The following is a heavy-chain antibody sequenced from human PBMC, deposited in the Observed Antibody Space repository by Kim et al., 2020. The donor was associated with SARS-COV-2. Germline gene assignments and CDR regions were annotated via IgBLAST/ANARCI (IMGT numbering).Heavy chain of an antibody. CDR3: ARETNWHDAFDI. J-gene: IGHJ3*02. V-gene: IGHV3-30*01. D-gene: IGHD1-1*01. Sequence: YYADSVKGRFTISRDNSKNTLYLQMNSLRAEDAAVYYCARETNWHDAFDIWGQGTMVTVSS.